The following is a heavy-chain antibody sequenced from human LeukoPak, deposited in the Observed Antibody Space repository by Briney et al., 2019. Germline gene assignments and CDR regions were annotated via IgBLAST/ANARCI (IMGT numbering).Heavy chain of an antibody. CDR1: GFTVSSNY. Sequence: GGSLRLSCAASGFTVSSNYMGWVRQAPGKGLEWVSAISGSGGSTYYADSVKGRFTISRDNSKNTLYLQMNSLRAEDTAVYYCAKGTMIVVNYYFDYWGQGTLVTVSS. J-gene: IGHJ4*02. CDR3: AKGTMIVVNYYFDY. CDR2: ISGSGGST. D-gene: IGHD3-22*01. V-gene: IGHV3-23*01.